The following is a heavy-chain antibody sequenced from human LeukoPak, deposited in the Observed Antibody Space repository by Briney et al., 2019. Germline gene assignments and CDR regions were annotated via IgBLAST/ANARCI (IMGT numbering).Heavy chain of an antibody. CDR2: FSDSGGTT. V-gene: IGHV3-23*01. CDR1: GFTFSNYG. J-gene: IGHJ5*02. CDR3: AKDAFYRPFDP. Sequence: GGSLRLSCAASGFTFSNYGMSWVRQAPGKGLEWVSSFSDSGGTTYYADSVKGRFTISRDNSKNTLYLQMNSLRAEDTAVYYCAKDAFYRPFDPWGQGTLVTVSS.